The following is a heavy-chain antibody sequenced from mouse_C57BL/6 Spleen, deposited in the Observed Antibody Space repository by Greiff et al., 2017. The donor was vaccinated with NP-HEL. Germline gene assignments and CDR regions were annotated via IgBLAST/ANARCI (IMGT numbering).Heavy chain of an antibody. CDR1: GYTFTDYN. CDR3: ARAPFYYSNYGFAY. D-gene: IGHD2-5*01. CDR2: ITPNNGGT. J-gene: IGHJ3*01. V-gene: IGHV1-18*01. Sequence: EVKLMESGPELVKPGASVKIPCKASGYTFTDYNMDWVKQSHGKSLEWIGDITPNNGGTIYNQKFKGKATLTVDKSSSTDYMELRSLTSEDTAVYYCARAPFYYSNYGFAYWGQGTLVTVSA.